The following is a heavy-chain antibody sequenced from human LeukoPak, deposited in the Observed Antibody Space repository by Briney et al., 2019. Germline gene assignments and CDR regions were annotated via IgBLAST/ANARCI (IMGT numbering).Heavy chain of an antibody. CDR1: GYTFTSYG. CDR3: ARVAAAGFFQPIDY. CDR2: ISAYNGNT. V-gene: IGHV1-18*01. J-gene: IGHJ4*02. Sequence: GASVKVSCKASGYTFTSYGISWVRQAPGQGLEWMGWISAYNGNTNYAQKLQGRVTMTTDTPTSTAYMELRSLRSDDTAVYYCARVAAAGFFQPIDYWGQGTLVIVSS. D-gene: IGHD6-13*01.